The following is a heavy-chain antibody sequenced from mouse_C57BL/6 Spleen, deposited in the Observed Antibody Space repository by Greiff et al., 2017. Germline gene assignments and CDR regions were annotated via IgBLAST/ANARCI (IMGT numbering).Heavy chain of an antibody. CDR2: IDPSDSYT. CDR3: ARANYGSYYFDY. V-gene: IGHV1-69*01. Sequence: QVQLQQPGAELVMPGASVKLSCKASGYTFTSYWMHWVKQRPGQGLEWIGEIDPSDSYTNYNQKFKGKSTLTVDKSSSTAYMQLSSLTSEDSAVYYCARANYGSYYFDYWGQGTTLTVSS. J-gene: IGHJ2*01. CDR1: GYTFTSYW. D-gene: IGHD1-1*01.